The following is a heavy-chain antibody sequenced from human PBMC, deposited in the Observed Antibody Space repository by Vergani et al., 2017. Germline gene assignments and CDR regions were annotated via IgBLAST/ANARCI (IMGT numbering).Heavy chain of an antibody. J-gene: IGHJ6*02. CDR2: IYYSGST. D-gene: IGHD3-10*01. V-gene: IGHV4-30-4*08. CDR3: ARDRYYGSGSYYSYYYGMDV. CDR1: GAYVGSGGYY. Sequence: QVQLQESGPGLVKASQTLSLTCSVSGAYVGSGGYYWSWIRQPPGKGLEWIGYIYYSGSTYYNPSLKSRVTISVDTSKNQFSLKLSSVTAADTAVYYCARDRYYGSGSYYSYYYGMDVWGQGTTVTVSS.